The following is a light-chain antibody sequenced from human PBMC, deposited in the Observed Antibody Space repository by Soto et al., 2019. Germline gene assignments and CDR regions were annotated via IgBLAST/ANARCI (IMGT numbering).Light chain of an antibody. J-gene: IGKJ1*01. CDR1: QSIGSY. Sequence: EIVMTQSPATLSVSPGERATLSCRASQSIGSYLAWYQQKPGQAPRLLIYGASTRATDIPARFSGGGSGTEFTLTINSLQSEDVAVYYCHQVNDWPRGTFGQGTKVEVK. CDR3: HQVNDWPRGT. V-gene: IGKV3-15*01. CDR2: GAS.